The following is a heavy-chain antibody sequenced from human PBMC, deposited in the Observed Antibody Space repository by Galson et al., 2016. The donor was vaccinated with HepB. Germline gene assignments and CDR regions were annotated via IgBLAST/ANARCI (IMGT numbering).Heavy chain of an antibody. V-gene: IGHV1-18*01. CDR2: ISVYNAHT. Sequence: SVKVSCKASGYTFNSYGIPWVRQAPGQGLEWMGWISVYNAHTNYAQKFQGRVTMNTDISTSTAYMELRSLRSDDTAVYYCARLGGSTIFGVVITPYYFDYWGQGTLVTVSS. CDR1: GYTFNSYG. D-gene: IGHD3-3*01. J-gene: IGHJ4*02. CDR3: ARLGGSTIFGVVITPYYFDY.